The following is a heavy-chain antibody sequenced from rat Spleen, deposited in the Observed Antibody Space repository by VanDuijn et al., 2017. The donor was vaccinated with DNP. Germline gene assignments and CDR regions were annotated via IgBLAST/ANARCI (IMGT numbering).Heavy chain of an antibody. V-gene: IGHV5-31*01. D-gene: IGHD1-8*01. Sequence: EVQLVETGGGLVQPGGSLKLSCLASGFTFNNYWMTWFRQVPGKGLEWIASITSNGVSTYYRDSVKGRFTIFRDNAKSTLYLQMDSLRSEDTATYYCTTGNSGSYPYYFDYWGQGVMVTVSS. J-gene: IGHJ2*01. CDR3: TTGNSGSYPYYFDY. CDR1: GFTFNNYW. CDR2: ITSNGVST.